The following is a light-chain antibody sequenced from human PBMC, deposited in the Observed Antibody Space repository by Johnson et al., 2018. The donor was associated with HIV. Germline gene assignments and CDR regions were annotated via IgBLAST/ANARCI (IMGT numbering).Light chain of an antibody. CDR2: ENN. CDR3: GTWDSSLNV. V-gene: IGLV1-51*02. CDR1: NSNIGNNY. J-gene: IGLJ1*01. Sequence: QSVLTQPPSVSAAPGQKVTISCSGSNSNIGNNYVSWYQQLPGTAPKLLIYENNKRPSGIPDRFSGSKSGTSATLGITGLQTGDEADYYCGTWDSSLNVFGTGTKVTVL.